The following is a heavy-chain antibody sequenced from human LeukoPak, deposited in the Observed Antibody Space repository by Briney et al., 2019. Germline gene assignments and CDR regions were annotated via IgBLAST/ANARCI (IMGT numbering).Heavy chain of an antibody. CDR3: ARDASWSGYPDY. J-gene: IGHJ4*02. CDR2: INSDGSST. CDR1: GFTFSSYW. Sequence: GGSLRLSCAASGFTFSSYWMHWVRQAPGKWLVWVSRINSDGSSTNYADSVKGRFTSSRGNAKNTLYLQMNSLRAEDTAVYYCARDASWSGYPDYWGQGTLVTVSS. D-gene: IGHD3-3*01. V-gene: IGHV3-74*01.